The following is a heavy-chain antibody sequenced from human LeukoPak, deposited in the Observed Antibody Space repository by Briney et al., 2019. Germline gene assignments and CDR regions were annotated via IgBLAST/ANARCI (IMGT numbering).Heavy chain of an antibody. J-gene: IGHJ4*02. V-gene: IGHV4-59*01. CDR2: IYYSGST. D-gene: IGHD3-10*01. CDR1: GGSISGYY. Sequence: SETLSLTCTVSGGSISGYYWSWIRQPPGKGLEWIGYIYYSGSTNYNPSLKSRVTISVDTSKNQFSLKLSSVTAADTAVYYCARGTYGSGSYYTVDYWGQGTLVTVSS. CDR3: ARGTYGSGSYYTVDY.